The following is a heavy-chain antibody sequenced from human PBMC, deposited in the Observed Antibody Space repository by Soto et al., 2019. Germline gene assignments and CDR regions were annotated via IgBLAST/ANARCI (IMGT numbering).Heavy chain of an antibody. J-gene: IGHJ4*02. Sequence: ASVKVSCKASGYSFTSHFLHWVGQAPGQGLEWMGIINPNVAPKGYAQKFKGRVSLTRDTSTRTVYMELSDLRYEDTAIYFCARDGAGYSTRTSGLDYWGQGTLGTGFS. V-gene: IGHV1-46*01. D-gene: IGHD6-13*01. CDR1: GYSFTSHF. CDR3: ARDGAGYSTRTSGLDY. CDR2: INPNVAPK.